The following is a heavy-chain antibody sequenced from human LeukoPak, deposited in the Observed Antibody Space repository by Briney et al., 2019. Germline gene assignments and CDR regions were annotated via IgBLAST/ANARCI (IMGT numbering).Heavy chain of an antibody. J-gene: IGHJ3*02. CDR3: AREGGSGWYRGPPRAAFDI. CDR2: NSAYNGNT. V-gene: IGHV1-18*01. D-gene: IGHD6-19*01. Sequence: GASVKVSCKASGYTFTSYGISWVRQAPGQGIEWMGWNSAYNGNTNYAQKLQGRVTMTTDTSTSTAYMELRSLRSDDTAVYYCAREGGSGWYRGPPRAAFDIWGQGTMVTVSS. CDR1: GYTFTSYG.